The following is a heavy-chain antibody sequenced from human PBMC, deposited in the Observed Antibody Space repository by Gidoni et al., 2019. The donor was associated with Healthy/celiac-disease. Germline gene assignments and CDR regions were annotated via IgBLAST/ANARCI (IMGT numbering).Heavy chain of an antibody. CDR1: GGAISSSSYY. D-gene: IGHD3-10*01. V-gene: IGHV4-39*01. Sequence: QLQLQESGPGLVKPSETLSLTCTVSGGAISSSSYYWGWIRQPPGKGLEWIGSIYYSGSTYYNPSLKSRVTISVDTSKNQFSLKLSSVTAADTAVYYCARRDRGVIIYWGQGTLVTVSS. CDR3: ARRDRGVIIY. CDR2: IYYSGST. J-gene: IGHJ4*02.